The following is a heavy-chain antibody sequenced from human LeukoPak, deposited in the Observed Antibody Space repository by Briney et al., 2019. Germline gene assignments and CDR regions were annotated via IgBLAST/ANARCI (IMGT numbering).Heavy chain of an antibody. CDR2: IYYSGST. V-gene: IGHV4-59*01. Sequence: SETLSLTCTVSGGSISTYYWSWIRQPPGKGLEWIGYIYYSGSTDYNPSPKSRATISVDTSQNQFFLKLSSVTAADTAVYYCARAGTTVIHYWGQGTLVTVSS. J-gene: IGHJ4*02. CDR1: GGSISTYY. D-gene: IGHD4-17*01. CDR3: ARAGTTVIHY.